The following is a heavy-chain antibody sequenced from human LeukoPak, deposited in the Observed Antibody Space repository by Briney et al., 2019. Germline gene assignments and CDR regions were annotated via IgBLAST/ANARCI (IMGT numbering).Heavy chain of an antibody. V-gene: IGHV3-23*01. CDR3: TRDSGTYNWLDP. CDR2: ISGSGGST. Sequence: PGGSLRLSCAASGFTFSSYAMSWVRQAPGKGLEWVSAISGSGGSTYYADSVKGRFTISRDNSKNTLYLQMNSLKTEDMALYYCTRDSGTYNWLDPWGQGTLVTVSS. D-gene: IGHD1-26*01. J-gene: IGHJ5*02. CDR1: GFTFSSYA.